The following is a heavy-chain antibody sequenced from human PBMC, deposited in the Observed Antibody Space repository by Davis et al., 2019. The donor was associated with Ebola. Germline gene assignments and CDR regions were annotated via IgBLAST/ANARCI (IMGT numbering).Heavy chain of an antibody. D-gene: IGHD5-18*01. Sequence: PSETLSLTCPVSAGSFHNYYWGWIRQPPGKGLEWIGYIHNSGHTNYSPSLRSRVTISIDTSKNQFSLSLTSVTAADTAVYFCAREGGYPYAIDYWGQGILVTVSS. CDR1: AGSFHNYY. J-gene: IGHJ4*02. CDR2: IHNSGHT. CDR3: AREGGYPYAIDY. V-gene: IGHV4-59*01.